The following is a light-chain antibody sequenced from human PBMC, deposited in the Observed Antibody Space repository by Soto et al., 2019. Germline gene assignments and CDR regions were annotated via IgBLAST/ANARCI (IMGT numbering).Light chain of an antibody. CDR3: SSYAGSNNAYG. CDR1: SSDVGGYNY. CDR2: EVS. V-gene: IGLV2-8*01. J-gene: IGLJ1*01. Sequence: QSVLTQPPSASGSPGQSVTISCTGTSSDVGGYNYVSWYQQHPGKAPKLMIYEVSKRPSGVPDRFSGSKSGNTASLTVSGLQAEDEAEYYCSSYAGSNNAYGFGTGTKVTVL.